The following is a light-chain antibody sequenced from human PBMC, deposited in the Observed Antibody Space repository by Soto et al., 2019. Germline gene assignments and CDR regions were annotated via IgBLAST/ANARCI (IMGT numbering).Light chain of an antibody. J-gene: IGLJ1*01. CDR1: SSDVGGYNY. V-gene: IGLV2-8*01. Sequence: VLPQPPSASGSPGQSVAISCTGTSSDVGGYNYVSWYQQHPGKAPKLMIYEVNKRPSGVPDRFSGSKSGNTASLTVSGLQAEDEADYYCSSYAGSSNVFGTGTKVTVL. CDR2: EVN. CDR3: SSYAGSSNV.